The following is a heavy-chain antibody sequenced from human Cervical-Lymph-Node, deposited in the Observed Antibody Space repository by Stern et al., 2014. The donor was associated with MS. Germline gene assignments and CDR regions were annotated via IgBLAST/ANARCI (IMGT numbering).Heavy chain of an antibody. D-gene: IGHD2-15*01. CDR3: ARGVVSNRAAATLHNLFDP. CDR2: IIPILGLP. CDR1: GGTFSSSYA. Sequence: QVQLVQSGAEVKKPGSSVNVSCKASGGTFSSSYAITWMRQAPGQGLEWMGRIIPILGLPNYAQKFQGRVTITADTSTSTAYMELSSLRSEDTAVYYCARGVVSNRAAATLHNLFDPGGQGTLGTVS. J-gene: IGHJ5*02. V-gene: IGHV1-69*09.